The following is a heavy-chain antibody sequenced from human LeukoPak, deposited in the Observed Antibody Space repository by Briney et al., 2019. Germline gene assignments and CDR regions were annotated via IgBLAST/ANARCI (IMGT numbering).Heavy chain of an antibody. CDR1: GFTFSSYS. J-gene: IGHJ4*02. CDR2: ISSSSSYI. CDR3: ARLVTAIPNYFDY. Sequence: GGSLRLSCAASGFTFSSYSMNWVRQAPGKGLEWVSSISSSSSYIYYADSVKGRFTISRDNAENSLYLQMNSLRAEDTAVYYCARLVTAIPNYFDYWGQGTLVTVSS. V-gene: IGHV3-21*01. D-gene: IGHD2-21*02.